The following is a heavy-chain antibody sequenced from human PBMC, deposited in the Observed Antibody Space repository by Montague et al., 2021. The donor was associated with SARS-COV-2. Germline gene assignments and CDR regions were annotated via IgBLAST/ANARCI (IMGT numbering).Heavy chain of an antibody. J-gene: IGHJ6*02. Sequence: TLSLTCTVSGGSISSGSYYWSWIRQPAGKGLEWIGRIYTSGSTNYNPSLKSRVTISVDTSKNQFSLKLSSVTAADTAVYYCASEILWLGATQHYYYYGMDVWGQGTTVTVSS. V-gene: IGHV4-61*02. D-gene: IGHD2-21*01. CDR1: GGSISSGSYY. CDR3: ASEILWLGATQHYYYYGMDV. CDR2: IYTSGST.